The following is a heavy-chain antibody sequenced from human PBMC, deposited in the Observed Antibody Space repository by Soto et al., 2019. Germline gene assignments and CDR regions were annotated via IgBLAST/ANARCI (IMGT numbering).Heavy chain of an antibody. J-gene: IGHJ6*02. CDR1: GYTFTGYY. Sequence: ASVKVSCKASGYTFTGYYMHWVRQAPGQGLEWMGWINPNSGGTNYAQKFQDRVTMTRDTSISTAYMELSRLRSDDTAVYYCVRQQLVPGYYYGMDVWSQGTTVTVSS. D-gene: IGHD6-13*01. V-gene: IGHV1-2*02. CDR2: INPNSGGT. CDR3: VRQQLVPGYYYGMDV.